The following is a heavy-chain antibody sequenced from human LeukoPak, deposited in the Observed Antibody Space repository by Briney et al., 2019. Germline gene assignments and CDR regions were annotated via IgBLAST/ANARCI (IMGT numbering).Heavy chain of an antibody. J-gene: IGHJ4*02. D-gene: IGHD1/OR15-1a*01. V-gene: IGHV1-3*01. Sequence: GSVKVSCKASGYTFTSYAMHWVRQAPGQRLEWMGWINAGNGNTKYSQKFQGRVTITRDTSASTAYMELSSLRSEDTAVYYCARSGLFSNTGFFDYWGQGTLVTVSS. CDR2: INAGNGNT. CDR3: ARSGLFSNTGFFDY. CDR1: GYTFTSYA.